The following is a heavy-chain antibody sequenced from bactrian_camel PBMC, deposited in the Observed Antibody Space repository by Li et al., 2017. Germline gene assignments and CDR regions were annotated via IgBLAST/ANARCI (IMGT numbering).Heavy chain of an antibody. Sequence: VQLVESGGGSVQAGGSLRLSCAASGYFRGWLRQPPGKEREEVATLDIDGTTTYADSVRGRFTISRNSAKSTLYLQMNRLKTEDTAMYYCALDQSTCSRIVPIMTLGNYGSGTQVTVS. J-gene: IGHJ4*01. V-gene: IGHV3S67*01. CDR2: LDIDGTT. CDR1: GYFR. D-gene: IGHD3*01.